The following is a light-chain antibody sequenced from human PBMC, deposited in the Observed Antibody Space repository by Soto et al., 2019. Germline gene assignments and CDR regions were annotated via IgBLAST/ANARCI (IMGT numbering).Light chain of an antibody. V-gene: IGKV1-5*01. CDR1: QSIDRF. CDR2: DAS. J-gene: IGKJ1*01. Sequence: DIQMTQSPSTLSASVGDRVTITCRASQSIDRFLAWYQHQPGKAPKLLIYDASTLESGVPSRFSGTGSGTEFTFSITSLQPEDFGTYYCQQCYMGWTFGQGTKVDFK. CDR3: QQCYMGWT.